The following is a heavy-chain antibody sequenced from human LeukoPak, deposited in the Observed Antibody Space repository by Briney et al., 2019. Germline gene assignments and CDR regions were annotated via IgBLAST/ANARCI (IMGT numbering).Heavy chain of an antibody. CDR1: GFTLSTYD. CDR3: ARAYVGQQLVRGYFDY. J-gene: IGHJ4*02. V-gene: IGHV3-13*01. CDR2: IDIPGNT. Sequence: PGGFLRLSCAASGFTLSTYDMHWVRQPTGKGLEWVSGIDIPGNTYYPDSVKGRFTMSRESAKNSLYLQMNSPRAEDTAVYYCARAYVGQQLVRGYFDYWGQGTLVTVSS. D-gene: IGHD6-13*01.